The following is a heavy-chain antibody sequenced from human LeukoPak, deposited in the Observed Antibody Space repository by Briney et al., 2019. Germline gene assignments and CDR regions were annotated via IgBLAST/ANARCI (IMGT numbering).Heavy chain of an antibody. CDR2: INHSGST. CDR1: GGSFSGYY. CDR3: AREVVGAGAFDI. D-gene: IGHD1-26*01. J-gene: IGHJ3*02. V-gene: IGHV4-34*01. Sequence: SETLSLTCAVYGGSFSGYYWSWIRQPPGKGLEWIGEINHSGSTNYNPSLKSRVTISVDTSKNQFSLKLSSVTAADTAVYYCAREVVGAGAFDIWGQGTMVTVSS.